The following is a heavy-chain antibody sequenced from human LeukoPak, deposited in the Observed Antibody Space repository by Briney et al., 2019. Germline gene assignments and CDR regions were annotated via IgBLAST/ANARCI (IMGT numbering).Heavy chain of an antibody. J-gene: IGHJ4*02. CDR1: GFTFSSYW. Sequence: GGSLRLSCAASGFTFSSYWMSWVRQAPGKGLEWVANIKQDGGQIYYLESVKGRFTVSRDNAKNSLYLQMNSLRAEDTAVYYCARLGARQMLEYWGQGTLVAVSS. V-gene: IGHV3-7*01. CDR2: IKQDGGQI. CDR3: ARLGARQMLEY. D-gene: IGHD4-17*01.